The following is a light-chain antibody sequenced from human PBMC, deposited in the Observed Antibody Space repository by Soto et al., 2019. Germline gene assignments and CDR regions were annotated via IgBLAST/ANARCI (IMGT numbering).Light chain of an antibody. Sequence: IVLTQSPGTLSLSPGERATVSCRASETIGRAYFAWYQHRPGRTPRLVLSATSNRAAGIPDRFGGSGSGADFTLTISRVAPEDFAVYYCHQYATSPFTFGQGTKLEI. CDR3: HQYATSPFT. CDR2: ATS. J-gene: IGKJ2*01. V-gene: IGKV3-20*01. CDR1: ETIGRAY.